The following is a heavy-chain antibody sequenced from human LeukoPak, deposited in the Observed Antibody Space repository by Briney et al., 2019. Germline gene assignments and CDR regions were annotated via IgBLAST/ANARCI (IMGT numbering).Heavy chain of an antibody. CDR1: GFTFSSYA. J-gene: IGHJ4*02. CDR3: AKPGDGCSGGSCYYFDY. D-gene: IGHD2-15*01. Sequence: GDSLRLSCAASGFTFSSYAMSWARQAPGKGLEWISGISGSGGNTYYADSVKGRFTISRDISKNTLYLQMNSLRGEDTAVYYCAKPGDGCSGGSCYYFDYWGQGTLVTVSS. CDR2: ISGSGGNT. V-gene: IGHV3-23*01.